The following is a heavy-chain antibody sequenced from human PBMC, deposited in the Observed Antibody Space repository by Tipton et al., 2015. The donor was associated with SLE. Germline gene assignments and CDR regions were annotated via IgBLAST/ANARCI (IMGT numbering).Heavy chain of an antibody. Sequence: LRLSCAVYGGSFSGYYWSWIRQPPGKGLEWIGEINHSGSTNYNPSLKSRVTISVDTSKNQFSLKLSSVTAADTAVYYCARGLIWDILTGYKGWFDPWGQGTLVTVSS. D-gene: IGHD3-9*01. CDR2: INHSGST. CDR1: GGSFSGYY. J-gene: IGHJ5*02. CDR3: ARGLIWDILTGYKGWFDP. V-gene: IGHV4-34*01.